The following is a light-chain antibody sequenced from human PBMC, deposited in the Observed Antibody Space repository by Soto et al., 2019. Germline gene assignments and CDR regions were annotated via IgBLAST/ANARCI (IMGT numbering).Light chain of an antibody. CDR1: KSDVGNYNY. CDR3: SSYTSYTTPWV. V-gene: IGLV2-14*01. J-gene: IGLJ3*02. Sequence: QSVLTQPASVSGSPGQSITISCTGTKSDVGNYNYVSWYQQHPGKAPKLIIYKVTSRPSGVSNRFAGSKSGNAASLPISGLQAEEEDGYYCSSYTSYTTPWVFGGGTKLTVL. CDR2: KVT.